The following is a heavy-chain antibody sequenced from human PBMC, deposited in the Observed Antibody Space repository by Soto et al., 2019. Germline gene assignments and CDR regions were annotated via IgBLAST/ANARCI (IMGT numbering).Heavy chain of an antibody. D-gene: IGHD6-19*01. CDR2: IRSKANSYAT. J-gene: IGHJ5*02. CDR3: TREIPSMQSGWYVVGENWFDP. V-gene: IGHV3-73*01. Sequence: PGGSLRLSCAASGFTFSGSAMHWVRQASGKGLEWVGRIRSKANSYATAYAASVKGRFTISRDDSKNTAYLQMNSLKTEDTAVYYCTREIPSMQSGWYVVGENWFDPWGQGTLLTVSS. CDR1: GFTFSGSA.